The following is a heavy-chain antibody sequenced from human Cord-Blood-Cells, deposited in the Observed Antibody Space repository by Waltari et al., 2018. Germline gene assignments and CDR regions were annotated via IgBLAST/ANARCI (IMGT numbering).Heavy chain of an antibody. V-gene: IGHV3-73*01. D-gene: IGHD2-8*01. CDR3: TRGNDYGDY. J-gene: IGHJ4*02. CDR2: IRSKANSYAT. Sequence: EVQLVESGGGLVQPGGSLKLSCAASGFPFSGSALPWVRQASGKGLEWVGRIRSKANSYATAYAASVKGRFTISRDDSKNTAYLQMNSLKTEDTAVYYCTRGNDYGDYWGQGTLVTVSS. CDR1: GFPFSGSA.